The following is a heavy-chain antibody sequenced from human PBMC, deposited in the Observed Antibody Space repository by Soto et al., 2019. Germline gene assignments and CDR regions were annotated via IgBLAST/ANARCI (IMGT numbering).Heavy chain of an antibody. CDR3: ARVSSSGWSYFDY. V-gene: IGHV4-59*01. J-gene: IGHJ4*02. D-gene: IGHD6-19*01. CDR2: IYYSGST. CDR1: GGSISSYY. Sequence: SETLSLTCTVSGGSISSYYWSWIRQPPGKGLEWIGYIYYSGSTDYNPSLKSRVTISVDTSKNQFSLKLSSVTAADTAVYYCARVSSSGWSYFDYWGQGTLVTVSS.